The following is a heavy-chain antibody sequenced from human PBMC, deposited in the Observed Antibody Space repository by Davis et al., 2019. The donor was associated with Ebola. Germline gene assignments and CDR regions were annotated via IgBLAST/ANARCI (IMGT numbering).Heavy chain of an antibody. Sequence: SETLSLTCTVSGGSVSNYYWSWIRQPPGKGLEYIGYIYYSGSTNYNPSLKSRVTISVDTSKNQFSLKLSSVTAADTAVYYCARGFGELPYYYYGMDVWGQGTTVTVSS. D-gene: IGHD3-10*01. CDR3: ARGFGELPYYYYGMDV. J-gene: IGHJ6*02. CDR1: GGSVSNYY. CDR2: IYYSGST. V-gene: IGHV4-59*02.